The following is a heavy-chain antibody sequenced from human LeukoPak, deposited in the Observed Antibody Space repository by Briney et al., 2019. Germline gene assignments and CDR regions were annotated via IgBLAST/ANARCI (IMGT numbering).Heavy chain of an antibody. V-gene: IGHV4-34*01. CDR2: INHSGST. CDR1: GGSFSGYC. J-gene: IGHJ4*02. D-gene: IGHD4-11*01. CDR3: ARGLYSPYFDY. Sequence: PSETLSLTCAVYGGSFSGYCWSWIRQPPGKGLEWIGEINHSGSTNYNPSLKSRVTISVDTSKNQFSLKLSSVTAADTAVYYCARGLYSPYFDYWGQGTLVTVSS.